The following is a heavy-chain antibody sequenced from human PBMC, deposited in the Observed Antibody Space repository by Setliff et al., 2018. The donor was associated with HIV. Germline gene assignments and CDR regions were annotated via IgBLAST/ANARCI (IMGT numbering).Heavy chain of an antibody. D-gene: IGHD3-3*01. CDR1: GGTFSSYA. CDR3: ARDRVRITIFGANDASDI. J-gene: IGHJ3*02. Sequence: SVKVSCKASGGTFSSYAISWVRQAPGQGLEWMGGIIPIFGTANYAQKFQGRVTITADESTSTAYMELSSLRSEDTAVYYCARDRVRITIFGANDASDIWGQGTMVTVSS. V-gene: IGHV1-69*13. CDR2: IIPIFGTA.